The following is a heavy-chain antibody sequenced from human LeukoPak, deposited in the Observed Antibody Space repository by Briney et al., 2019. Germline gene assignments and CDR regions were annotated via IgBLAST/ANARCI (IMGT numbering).Heavy chain of an antibody. CDR1: GFTFSSYS. Sequence: GGSLRLSCAASGFTFSSYSMNWVRQAPGKGLEWVSSISSSSSYIYYADSVKGRFTTSRDNAKNSLYLQMNSLRAEDTAVYYCEGATEAAVYYYYMDVWGKGTTVTVSS. CDR3: EGATEAAVYYYYMDV. D-gene: IGHD5-12*01. CDR2: ISSSSSYI. V-gene: IGHV3-21*01. J-gene: IGHJ6*03.